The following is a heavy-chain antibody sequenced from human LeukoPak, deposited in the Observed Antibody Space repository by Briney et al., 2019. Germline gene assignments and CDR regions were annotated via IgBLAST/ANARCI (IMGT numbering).Heavy chain of an antibody. D-gene: IGHD6-13*01. CDR3: ARERLSGIAAFDY. Sequence: GGSLRLSCAASGFTFSNYGMHWVRQAPGKGLEWVAVIWYDGSNKFHADSVKGRFTISRDNSKNTVYLQINSLRAEDTAVYYCARERLSGIAAFDYWGQGTLVTVSS. CDR1: GFTFSNYG. CDR2: IWYDGSNK. V-gene: IGHV3-33*01. J-gene: IGHJ4*02.